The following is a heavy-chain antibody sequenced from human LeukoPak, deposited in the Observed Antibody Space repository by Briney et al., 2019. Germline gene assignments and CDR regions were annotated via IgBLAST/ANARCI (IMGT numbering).Heavy chain of an antibody. V-gene: IGHV4-59*01. CDR2: IFYSGST. CDR1: GGSISSYY. CDR3: ARDTRVGIAVARTYRWFDP. Sequence: SETLSLTCTVSGGSISSYYWSWIRQPPGKGLEWIGYIFYSGSTNYNPSLKSRVTISVDTSKNQFSLKLSSVTAADTAVYYCARDTRVGIAVARTYRWFDPWGQGTLVTVYS. D-gene: IGHD6-19*01. J-gene: IGHJ5*02.